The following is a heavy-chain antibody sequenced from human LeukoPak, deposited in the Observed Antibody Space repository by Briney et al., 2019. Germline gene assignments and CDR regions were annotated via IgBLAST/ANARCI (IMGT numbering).Heavy chain of an antibody. J-gene: IGHJ4*02. D-gene: IGHD6-13*01. Sequence: PSETLSLTCTVSGGSIRGYYWSWIRQPPGKGLEFMGHIHYTGSTTYNPSLKSRVTISVDTSKNQFSLKLSSVTAADTAVYYCARQQLSQLYYFDNWGQGTLVTVSS. V-gene: IGHV4-59*01. CDR3: ARQQLSQLYYFDN. CDR2: IHYTGST. CDR1: GGSIRGYY.